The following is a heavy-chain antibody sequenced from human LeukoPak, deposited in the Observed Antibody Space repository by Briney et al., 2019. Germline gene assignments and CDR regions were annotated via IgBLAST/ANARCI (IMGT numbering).Heavy chain of an antibody. CDR1: GFTFSSYA. CDR2: IRDSGAGT. Sequence: GGSLRLSCAASGFTFSSYAMSWVRQAPGKGLEWVSCIRDSGAGTYYADSVKGRFTISRDNSKNTLYLQMNSLRAEDTAVYYCARAPTVTTLVVHYWGQGTLVTVSA. V-gene: IGHV3-23*01. CDR3: ARAPTVTTLVVHY. J-gene: IGHJ4*02. D-gene: IGHD3-22*01.